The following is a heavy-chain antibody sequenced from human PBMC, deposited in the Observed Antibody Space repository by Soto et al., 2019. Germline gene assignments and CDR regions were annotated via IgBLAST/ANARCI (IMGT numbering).Heavy chain of an antibody. CDR3: AREKSAYDILTGYSQPGWFDP. D-gene: IGHD3-9*01. Sequence: ASVKVSCKASCYTFTSYGISWVRQAPGQGLEWMGWISAYNGNTNYAQKFQGWVTMTRDTSISTAYMELSRLRSDDTAVYYCAREKSAYDILTGYSQPGWFDPWGQGTLVTVSS. J-gene: IGHJ5*02. CDR1: CYTFTSYG. V-gene: IGHV1-18*01. CDR2: ISAYNGNT.